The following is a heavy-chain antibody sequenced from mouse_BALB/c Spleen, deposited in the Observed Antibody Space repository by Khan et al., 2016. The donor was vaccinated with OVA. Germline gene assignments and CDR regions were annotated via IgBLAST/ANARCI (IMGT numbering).Heavy chain of an antibody. V-gene: IGHV5-9-3*01. D-gene: IGHD1-1*01. CDR2: INTGSDYI. Sequence: EVELVESGGDLVKPGGSLKLSCSASGFTFSTFAMSWVRQTPEKRLEWVATINTGSDYIYYVDSVKGRFTISRDNAKNTLYLQMSSLRSEDTAMYYCERHNYGPFAYWGQGTLVTVSA. CDR3: ERHNYGPFAY. J-gene: IGHJ3*01. CDR1: GFTFSTFA.